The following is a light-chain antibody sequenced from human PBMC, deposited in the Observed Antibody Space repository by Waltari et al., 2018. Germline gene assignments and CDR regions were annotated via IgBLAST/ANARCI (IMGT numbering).Light chain of an antibody. J-gene: IGKJ3*01. V-gene: IGKV3-20*01. CDR2: GAS. Sequence: EIVLTQSPGTLSLSPGQRATLSCRASQSVTRNYLAWYHQKPGQAPRLLIYGASSRATGIPDRFSGSGYGTDFTLTISRLEPEDFAVYYCQQYGTSLFTFGPGTKVEIK. CDR3: QQYGTSLFT. CDR1: QSVTRNY.